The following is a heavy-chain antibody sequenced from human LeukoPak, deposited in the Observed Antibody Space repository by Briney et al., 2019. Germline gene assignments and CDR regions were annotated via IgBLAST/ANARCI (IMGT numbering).Heavy chain of an antibody. CDR1: GTTFSWYG. Sequence: PGGSLRLSCLVSGTTFSWYGFHWVRQAPGKGLEWVGIIWVDGSKKYYVDSVKGRFTISRDNSKNTLYLQMNSPRAEDTAVYYCARDRGYSSRWNFGKDYYMDVWGKGTTVTVSS. D-gene: IGHD6-13*01. CDR2: IWVDGSKK. V-gene: IGHV3-33*01. CDR3: ARDRGYSSRWNFGKDYYMDV. J-gene: IGHJ6*03.